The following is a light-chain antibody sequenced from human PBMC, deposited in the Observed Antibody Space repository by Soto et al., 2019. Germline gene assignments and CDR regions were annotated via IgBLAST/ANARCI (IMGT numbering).Light chain of an antibody. Sequence: EIVLTQSPATLSLSPGERATLSCRANQSVSTSLAWYQQIPGQAPRLLIFDTSKRATGIPARFSGSGSGTDFTLTISRLEPEDFAVYYCQQYGSSPWTFGQGTKVEIK. V-gene: IGKV3-20*01. CDR3: QQYGSSPWT. CDR1: QSVSTS. CDR2: DTS. J-gene: IGKJ1*01.